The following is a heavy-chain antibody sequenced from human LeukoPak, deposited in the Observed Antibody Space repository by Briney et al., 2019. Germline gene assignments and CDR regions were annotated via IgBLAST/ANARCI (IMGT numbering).Heavy chain of an antibody. V-gene: IGHV4-38-2*01. J-gene: IGHJ5*02. CDR3: ARLSGYDYVYP. Sequence: PSETLSLTCAVSAYSISSGYYWGWIRQPPGKGLEWIGSIYHSGSTYYNPSLKSRVTISVDTSKNQFSLKLSSVTAADTAVYYCARLSGYDYVYPWGQGTLVTVSS. CDR1: AYSISSGYY. D-gene: IGHD5-12*01. CDR2: IYHSGST.